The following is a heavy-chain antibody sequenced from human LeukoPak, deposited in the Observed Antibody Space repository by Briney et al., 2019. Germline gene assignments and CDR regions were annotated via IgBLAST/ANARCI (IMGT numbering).Heavy chain of an antibody. CDR3: AKGLSYSKYYDFWSGSGTFDY. D-gene: IGHD3-3*01. V-gene: IGHV3-23*01. J-gene: IGHJ4*02. CDR1: GFTFSSYA. CDR2: ISGSGGSI. Sequence: GGSLRLSCAASGFTFSSYAMSWVRQAPGKGLEWVSAISGSGGSIYYADSVKGRFTISRDNSKNTLYLQMNSLRAEDTAVYYCAKGLSYSKYYDFWSGSGTFDYWGQGTLVTVSS.